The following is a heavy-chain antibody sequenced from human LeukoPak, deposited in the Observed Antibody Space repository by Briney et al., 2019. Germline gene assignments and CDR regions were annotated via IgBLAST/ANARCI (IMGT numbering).Heavy chain of an antibody. J-gene: IGHJ4*02. CDR1: GGSIRDYW. D-gene: IGHD1-26*01. Sequence: SETLSLTCSVSGGSIRDYWWSWIRQTPGKGLEWIGYVYNSGSTKLNPSLKSRVTMSMDTFNNQVSLKLHSVTAADTAVYYCASLGGTYDYWGQGILVTVSS. CDR2: VYNSGST. V-gene: IGHV4-59*08. CDR3: ASLGGTYDY.